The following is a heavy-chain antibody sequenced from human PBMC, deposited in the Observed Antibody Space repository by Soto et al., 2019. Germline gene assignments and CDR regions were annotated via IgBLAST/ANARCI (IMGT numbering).Heavy chain of an antibody. CDR2: INGGNGNT. Sequence: GASVKVSCKASGNTVHNYAIHWVRQAPGQRLEWMGWINGGNGNTYYSEHFQGRVTFTRDTSAGTVYMQLSSLTSEDTAVYYCARLGNYYQSLDPWGPGTLVTVSS. D-gene: IGHD4-4*01. J-gene: IGHJ5*02. CDR1: GNTVHNYA. V-gene: IGHV1-3*01. CDR3: ARLGNYYQSLDP.